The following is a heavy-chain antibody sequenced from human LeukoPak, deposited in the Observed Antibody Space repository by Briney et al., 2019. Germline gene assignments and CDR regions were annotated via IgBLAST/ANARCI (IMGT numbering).Heavy chain of an antibody. Sequence: SETLSLTCAVSGDSISDKYWWRWVRQFPDKGLEWIGEVYRSGGTNYNPSLKSRVTISVDTSKNQFSLKLSSVTAADTAVYYCATSRWLQLVYWGQGTLVTVSS. D-gene: IGHD5-24*01. CDR1: GDSISDKYW. CDR3: ATSRWLQLVY. J-gene: IGHJ4*02. V-gene: IGHV4-4*02. CDR2: VYRSGGT.